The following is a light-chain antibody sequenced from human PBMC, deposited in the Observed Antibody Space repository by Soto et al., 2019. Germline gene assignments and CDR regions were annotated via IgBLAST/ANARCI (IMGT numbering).Light chain of an antibody. CDR1: SSNLGAGHN. Sequence: QSVLTQPPSVSGAPGQGVAISCTGTSSNLGAGHNVHWYQQLPGTVPKLLIYSDTNRPSGVPDRFSASKSGTSAVLAITGLHAEDEAGYFCQSYDNSLKGVVFGGGTKLTVL. CDR3: QSYDNSLKGVV. V-gene: IGLV1-40*01. J-gene: IGLJ3*02. CDR2: SDT.